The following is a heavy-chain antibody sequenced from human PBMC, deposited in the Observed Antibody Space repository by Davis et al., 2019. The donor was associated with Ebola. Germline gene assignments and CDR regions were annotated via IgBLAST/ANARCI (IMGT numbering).Heavy chain of an antibody. D-gene: IGHD2-21*02. CDR2: IYPGDSDT. V-gene: IGHV5-51*01. J-gene: IGHJ3*02. Sequence: GESLKISCKASGYGFTSYWIGWVRQMPGKGLEWMGIIYPGDSDTRYSPSFQGQVTISADKSIGTAYLQWSSLKASDTAMYYCARRGVVVVTAKDAFDIWGQGTMVTVSS. CDR1: GYGFTSYW. CDR3: ARRGVVVVTAKDAFDI.